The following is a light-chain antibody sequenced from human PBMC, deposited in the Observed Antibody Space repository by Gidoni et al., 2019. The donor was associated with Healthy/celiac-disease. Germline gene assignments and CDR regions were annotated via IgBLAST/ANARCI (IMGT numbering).Light chain of an antibody. CDR3: QQRSNWPPIT. J-gene: IGKJ5*01. V-gene: IGKV3-11*01. Sequence: IVLTQSPATLFLSPGERATLSCRASPSVSSYLAWYQQKPGQAPRLLSYDASNRATGIPARLSGSGSGTDFTLTISSLEPEDFAVDYCQQRSNWPPITFGQXTRLEIK. CDR1: PSVSSY. CDR2: DAS.